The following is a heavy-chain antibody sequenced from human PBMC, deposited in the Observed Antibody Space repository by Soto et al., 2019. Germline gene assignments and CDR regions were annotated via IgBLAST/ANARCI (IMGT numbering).Heavy chain of an antibody. CDR1: GFTFSSYA. Sequence: PGGSLRLSCAASGFTFSSYAMSWVRQAPGKGLEWVSVIYSDGTTYYADSVKGRFTISRDNSKNTLYLQMNSLRAEDTAVYYCAKGATSSWYGGHFDYWGQGTLVTVSS. CDR3: AKGATSSWYGGHFDY. J-gene: IGHJ4*02. V-gene: IGHV3-23*03. D-gene: IGHD6-13*01. CDR2: IYSDGTT.